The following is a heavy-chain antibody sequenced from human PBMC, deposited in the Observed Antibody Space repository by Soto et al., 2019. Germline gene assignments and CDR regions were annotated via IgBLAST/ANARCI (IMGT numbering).Heavy chain of an antibody. D-gene: IGHD6-25*01. CDR2: IYPGDSDT. V-gene: IGHV5-51*01. J-gene: IGHJ6*02. CDR1: GYRFSNYW. CDR3: GRHEPAASGNRYYYGVDG. Sequence: GESLKISCKGSGYRFSNYWIGWVRQMSGKGLEWMGIIYPGDSDTRYSPSFQGQVTISADKSISTAYLQWDSLKASDAAMYYCGRHEPAASGNRYYYGVDGWGQGTTVTVP.